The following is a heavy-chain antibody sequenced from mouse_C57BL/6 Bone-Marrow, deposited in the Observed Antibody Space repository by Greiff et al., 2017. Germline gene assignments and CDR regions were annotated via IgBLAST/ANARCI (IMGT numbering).Heavy chain of an antibody. CDR3: ARYYYGSSHFDY. Sequence: EVQVVESEGGLVQPGSSMKLSCTASGFTFSDYYMAWVRQVPEKGLEWVANINYDGSSTYYLDSLKSRFIISRDNAKNILYLQMSSLKSEDTATYYCARYYYGSSHFDYWGQGTTLTVSS. D-gene: IGHD1-1*01. J-gene: IGHJ2*01. CDR1: GFTFSDYY. V-gene: IGHV5-16*01. CDR2: INYDGSST.